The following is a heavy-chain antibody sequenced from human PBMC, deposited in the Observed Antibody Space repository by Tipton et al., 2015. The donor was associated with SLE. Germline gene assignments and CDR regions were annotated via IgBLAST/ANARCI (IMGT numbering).Heavy chain of an antibody. D-gene: IGHD1-26*01. CDR1: GFNFNSYA. J-gene: IGHJ6*03. V-gene: IGHV3-23*03. CDR2: VYNDGST. Sequence: SLRLSCAASGFNFNSYAMSWVRQAPGKGLEWVSVVYNDGSTHYADSVKGRFTSSRDRSKNTLYLQMNSLRAEDTAVYYCARSGSYPFYYYYMDVWGKGTTVTVSS. CDR3: ARSGSYPFYYYYMDV.